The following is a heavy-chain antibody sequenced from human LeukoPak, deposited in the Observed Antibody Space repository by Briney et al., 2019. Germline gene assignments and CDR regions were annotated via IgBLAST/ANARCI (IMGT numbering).Heavy chain of an antibody. CDR1: GYTFTSYA. D-gene: IGHD3-10*02. V-gene: IGHV1-18*01. J-gene: IGHJ5*02. CDR2: ISAYNGNT. Sequence: ASVKVSCKASGYTFTSYAMNWVRQAPGQGLEWMGWISAYNGNTNYAQKLQGRVTMTTDTSTSTAYMELRSLRSDDTAVYYCARDTMWPPVSSWGQGTLVTVSS. CDR3: ARDTMWPPVSS.